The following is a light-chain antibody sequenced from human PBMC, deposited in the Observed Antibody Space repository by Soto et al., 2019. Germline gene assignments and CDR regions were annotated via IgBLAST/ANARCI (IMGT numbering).Light chain of an antibody. CDR2: AAS. CDR3: HQYYSYPYT. Sequence: AIRMTQSPSSFSASTGDRVTITCRASQGISSYLAWYQQKPGKAPKLLIYAASTLQSGVPSRFSGSGSGTDFTLTISCLQSEDFATYYCHQYYSYPYTVGQGTKLEIK. J-gene: IGKJ2*01. CDR1: QGISSY. V-gene: IGKV1-8*01.